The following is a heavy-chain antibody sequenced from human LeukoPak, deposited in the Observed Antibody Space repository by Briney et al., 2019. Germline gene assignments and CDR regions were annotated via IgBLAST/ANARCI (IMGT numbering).Heavy chain of an antibody. CDR2: MNPNSGNT. D-gene: IGHD3-22*01. V-gene: IGHV1-8*01. CDR1: GYTFTSYD. CDR3: ARAYYYDSSGRGVYYFDY. J-gene: IGHJ4*02. Sequence: ASVKVSCKASGYTFTSYDINWVRQATGQGLEWMGWMNPNSGNTGYAQKSQGRVTMTRNTSISTAYMELSSLRSEDTAVYYCARAYYYDSSGRGVYYFDYWGQGTLVTVSS.